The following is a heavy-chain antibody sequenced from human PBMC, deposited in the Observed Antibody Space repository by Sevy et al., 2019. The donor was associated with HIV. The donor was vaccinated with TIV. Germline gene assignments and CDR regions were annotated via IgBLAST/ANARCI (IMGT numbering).Heavy chain of an antibody. D-gene: IGHD1-1*01. V-gene: IGHV5-51*01. CDR3: ARRGIQLRGSDYFYYGLDV. CDR2: IFPGDSDT. Sequence: GESLKISCKGSGYSFSTYWIAWVRQMPGKGLELMGLIFPGDSDTRYSPSFQGQVTISASKSIRSSYLQCNSLKASDTATYYCARRGIQLRGSDYFYYGLDVWGQGTTVTVSS. J-gene: IGHJ6*02. CDR1: GYSFSTYW.